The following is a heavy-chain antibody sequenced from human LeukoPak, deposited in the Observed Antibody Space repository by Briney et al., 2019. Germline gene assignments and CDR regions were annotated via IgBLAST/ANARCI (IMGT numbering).Heavy chain of an antibody. CDR3: ASRDGYLKNSPEGFDY. CDR1: GFTFSSYW. Sequence: PGGSLRLSCAASGFTFSSYWMSWVRQAPGKGLEWVANIKQDGSEKYYVDSVKGRFTISRANAKNSLYLKMTSLRAEDTACYNCASRDGYLKNSPEGFDYWGQGTLVTVSS. V-gene: IGHV3-7*01. D-gene: IGHD5-24*01. J-gene: IGHJ4*02. CDR2: IKQDGSEK.